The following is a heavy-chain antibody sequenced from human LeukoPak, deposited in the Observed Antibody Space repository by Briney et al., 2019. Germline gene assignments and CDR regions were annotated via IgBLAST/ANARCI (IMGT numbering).Heavy chain of an antibody. D-gene: IGHD1-26*01. CDR1: GGSFSGYC. CDR3: ARASRVGLSAGY. V-gene: IGHV4-34*01. CDR2: INHSGST. Sequence: PSETLSLTCAVYGGSFSGYCWSWIRQPPGKGLEWIGEINHSGSTNYNPSPKSRVTISVDTSKNQFSLKLSSVTAADTAVYYCARASRVGLSAGYWGQGTLVTVSS. J-gene: IGHJ4*02.